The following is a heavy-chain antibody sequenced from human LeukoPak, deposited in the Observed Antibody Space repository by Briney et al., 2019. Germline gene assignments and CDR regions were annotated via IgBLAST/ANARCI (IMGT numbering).Heavy chain of an antibody. V-gene: IGHV3-23*01. D-gene: IGHD3-22*01. CDR3: AKSQYYYDSSGYYHWVSPHGYFDY. Sequence: GGSLRLSCAASGFTFSSYAMSWVCQAPGKGLEWVSAISGSGGSTYYADSVKGRFTISRDNSKNTLYLQMNSLRAEDTAVYYCAKSQYYYDSSGYYHWVSPHGYFDYWGQGTLVTVSS. CDR2: ISGSGGST. CDR1: GFTFSSYA. J-gene: IGHJ4*02.